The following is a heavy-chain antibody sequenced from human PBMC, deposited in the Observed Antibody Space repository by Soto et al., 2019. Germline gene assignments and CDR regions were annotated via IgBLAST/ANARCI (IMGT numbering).Heavy chain of an antibody. V-gene: IGHV4-59*11. CDR2: ISCSGST. D-gene: IGHD3-16*01. CDR3: ARAVPDASLGY. Sequence: PSETLSLTCTVSGGSMSSHYWTWLRQPPGKGLEWIGYISCSGSTYYNPSLKSRVTISADTSRNQFSLKLSSVIAADTAVYYCARAVPDASLGYWGQGTLVTVSS. J-gene: IGHJ4*02. CDR1: GGSMSSHY.